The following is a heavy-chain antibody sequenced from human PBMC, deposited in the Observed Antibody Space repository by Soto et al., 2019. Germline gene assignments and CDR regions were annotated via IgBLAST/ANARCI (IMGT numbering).Heavy chain of an antibody. D-gene: IGHD3-3*01. CDR1: GGSISSGGYY. CDR2: IYYSGST. V-gene: IGHV4-31*03. Sequence: SETLSLTCTVSGGSISSGGYYWSWIRQHPGKGLEWIGYIYYSGSTYYNPSLKSRVTISVDTSKDQFSLKLSSVTAADTAVYYCASFGEVSVYSGNWFDPWGQGTLVTVSS. J-gene: IGHJ5*02. CDR3: ASFGEVSVYSGNWFDP.